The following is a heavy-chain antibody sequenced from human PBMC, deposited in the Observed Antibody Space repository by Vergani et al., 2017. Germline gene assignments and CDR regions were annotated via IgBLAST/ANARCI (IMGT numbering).Heavy chain of an antibody. CDR2: INPNSGGT. Sequence: QVQLVQSGAEVKKPGASVKVSCKASGYTFTGYYMHWVRQAPGQGLEWMGWINPNSGGTNYAQKFQGRVTMTTDTSTSTAYMELRSLRSDDTAVYYCARVTRSRQQLVLDNYYYYGMDVWGQGTTVTVSS. CDR1: GYTFTGYY. J-gene: IGHJ6*02. D-gene: IGHD6-13*01. CDR3: ARVTRSRQQLVLDNYYYYGMDV. V-gene: IGHV1-2*02.